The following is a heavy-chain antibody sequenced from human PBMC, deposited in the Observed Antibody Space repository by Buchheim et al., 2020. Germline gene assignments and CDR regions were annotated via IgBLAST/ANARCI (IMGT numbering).Heavy chain of an antibody. V-gene: IGHV3-48*03. J-gene: IGHJ6*02. CDR2: ISSGGNSK. CDR1: GFAFRNYD. Sequence: EVQLVDSGGGLVQPGGSLRVSCAASGFAFRNYDMNWVRQAPGQGLEWVSYISSGGNSKYYADSVKGRFTVARDNAKTSLHLQMNSLRAEDTGIYYCASHTTVTTLGAYYGMDVWGQGTT. CDR3: ASHTTVTTLGAYYGMDV. D-gene: IGHD4-17*01.